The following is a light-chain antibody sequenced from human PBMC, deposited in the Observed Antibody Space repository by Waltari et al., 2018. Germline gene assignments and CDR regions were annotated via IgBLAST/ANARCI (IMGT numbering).Light chain of an antibody. J-gene: IGKJ2*01. Sequence: DIQRTQSPSPLSASVGDRVTISCRASQSFGTWLACYQQKPGKAPKLLIYMASSLDSGVPSRFSGSGSGTDFTLTISSLQPDDFATYSCQQYSSFSTFGQGTKV. CDR3: QQYSSFST. V-gene: IGKV1-5*03. CDR1: QSFGTW. CDR2: MAS.